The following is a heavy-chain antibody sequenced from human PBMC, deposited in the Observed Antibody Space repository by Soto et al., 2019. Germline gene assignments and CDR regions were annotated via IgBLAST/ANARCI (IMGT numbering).Heavy chain of an antibody. V-gene: IGHV3-7*03. Sequence: TLRRPGAPAGFTRSSNWKNWVRQAPGKGLEWVANIKQEGSESYYVDSVKGRFTISRDNAKNSLYLQMNILRAEDTAVYYWAREGGTSLSGAPDCWGQGMLVTVSS. J-gene: IGHJ4*02. D-gene: IGHD3-10*01. CDR1: GFTRSSNW. CDR2: IKQEGSES. CDR3: AREGGTSLSGAPDC.